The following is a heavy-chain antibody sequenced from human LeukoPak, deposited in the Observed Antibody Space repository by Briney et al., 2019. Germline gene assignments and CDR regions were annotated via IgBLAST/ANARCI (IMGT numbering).Heavy chain of an antibody. D-gene: IGHD1-26*01. CDR3: ARGGAHGMDV. V-gene: IGHV3-11*01. Sequence: GSLRLSCAASGFTFSDYYMTWIRQAPGRGLEWVSYISGVYDNIYYGDSVKGRFTISRDNAKNSVYLQMGSLRADDTAVYYCARGGAHGMDVWGQGTTVTVSS. CDR1: GFTFSDYY. CDR2: ISGVYDNI. J-gene: IGHJ6*02.